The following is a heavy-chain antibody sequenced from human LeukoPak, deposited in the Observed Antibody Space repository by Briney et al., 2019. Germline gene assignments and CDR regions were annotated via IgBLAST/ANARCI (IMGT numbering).Heavy chain of an antibody. J-gene: IGHJ1*01. D-gene: IGHD1-26*01. CDR3: ARDWDIHH. CDR2: ISSSSSTI. CDR1: GFTFSSYS. Sequence: GGSLRLSCAASGFTFSSYSMNWVRQAPGKGLEWVSYISSSSSTIYYADSVKGRFTISRDNAKNSLYLQMNSLRAEDTAVYYCARDWDIHHWGQGTLVTVSS. V-gene: IGHV3-48*01.